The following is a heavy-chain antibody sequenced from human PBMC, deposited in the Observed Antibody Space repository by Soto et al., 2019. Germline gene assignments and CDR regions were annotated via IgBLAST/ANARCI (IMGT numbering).Heavy chain of an antibody. CDR3: ARGRHHYSSGPHDY. D-gene: IGHD6-19*01. CDR2: ISYDGSNK. J-gene: IGHJ4*02. Sequence: GGSLRLSCAASGFTFSSYAMHWCRQAPGKGLEWVAVISYDGSNKYYADSVKGRFTISRDNSKNTLYLQMNSLRAEDTAVYYCARGRHHYSSGPHDYWGQGTLVTVSS. V-gene: IGHV3-30-3*01. CDR1: GFTFSSYA.